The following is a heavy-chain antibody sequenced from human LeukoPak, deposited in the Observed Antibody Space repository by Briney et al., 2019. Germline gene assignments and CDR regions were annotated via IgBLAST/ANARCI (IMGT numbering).Heavy chain of an antibody. CDR1: GYTFTSYG. J-gene: IGHJ4*02. Sequence: ASVKVSCKASGYTFTSYGISWVRQAPGQGLGWMGWISAYNGNTNYAQKLQGRVTMTTDTSTSTAYMELRSLRSDDTAVYYCARGRMLSYYGSGSPTGDYWGQGSLVTVSS. D-gene: IGHD3-10*01. V-gene: IGHV1-18*01. CDR2: ISAYNGNT. CDR3: ARGRMLSYYGSGSPTGDY.